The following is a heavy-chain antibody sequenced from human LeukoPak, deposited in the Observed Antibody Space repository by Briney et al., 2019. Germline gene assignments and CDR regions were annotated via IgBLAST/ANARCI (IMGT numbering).Heavy chain of an antibody. CDR2: INSDESIT. Sequence: GGSLRLSCAASGFTFTTYWMHWVRQAPGKGLVWVSHINSDESITSYADFVKGRFTISRDNAKNTLYLQMNSLRAEDTAVYYCARDAVDTANAVWGQGTTVTVSS. CDR1: GFTFTTYW. V-gene: IGHV3-74*01. D-gene: IGHD5-18*01. CDR3: ARDAVDTANAV. J-gene: IGHJ6*02.